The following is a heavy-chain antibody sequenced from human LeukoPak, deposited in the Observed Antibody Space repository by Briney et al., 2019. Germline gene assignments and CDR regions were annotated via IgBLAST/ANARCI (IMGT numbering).Heavy chain of an antibody. J-gene: IGHJ4*02. CDR3: GRNEARSSWGTFDY. D-gene: IGHD6-6*01. Sequence: GESLKTSCQGSGYSFTTYWIGWVRQVPGEGLEWMGIIQPGNPDIRYSPSFQGQVTISADQSITTAYLQWSSLKASDTAIYYCGRNEARSSWGTFDYWGLGTLVTVSS. CDR1: GYSFTTYW. V-gene: IGHV5-51*01. CDR2: IQPGNPDI.